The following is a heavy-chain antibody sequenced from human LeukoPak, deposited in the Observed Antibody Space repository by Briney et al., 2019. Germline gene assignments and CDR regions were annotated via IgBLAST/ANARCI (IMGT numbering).Heavy chain of an antibody. CDR1: GGSISSSSYY. V-gene: IGHV4-39*07. D-gene: IGHD3-10*01. J-gene: IGHJ4*02. CDR3: ARGYVSGSYGG. Sequence: SETLSLTCTVSGGSISSSSYYWGWIRQPPGKGLEWIGSIYYSGSTYYNPSLKSRVTISVDTSKNQFSLKLSSVTAADTAVYYCARGYVSGSYGGWGQGTLVTVSS. CDR2: IYYSGST.